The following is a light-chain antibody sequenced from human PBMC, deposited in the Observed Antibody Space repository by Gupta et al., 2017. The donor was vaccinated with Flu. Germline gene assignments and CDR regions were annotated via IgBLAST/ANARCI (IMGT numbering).Light chain of an antibody. CDR2: DVT. Sequence: QSAPTQPRSGSGSPGQSVTISCTGSSNDVGGSNRVSWYQQRPDKAPKLILYDVTERPSGVPDRFSGSKSGNTTSLTISGLQADDGADYYCSSHASRVTWVFGTGTTVTVL. CDR3: SSHASRVTWV. CDR1: SNDVGGSNR. V-gene: IGLV2-11*01. J-gene: IGLJ1*01.